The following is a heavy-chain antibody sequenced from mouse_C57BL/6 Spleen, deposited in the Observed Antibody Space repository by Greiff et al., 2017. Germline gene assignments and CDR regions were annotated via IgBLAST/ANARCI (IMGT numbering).Heavy chain of an antibody. V-gene: IGHV5-6*01. Sequence: EVKLMESGGDLVKPGGSLKLSCAASGFTFSSYGMSWVRQTPDKRLEWVATISSGGSYTYYPDSVKGRFTISRDNAKNTLYLQMSSLKSEDAAMYYCARQGGLYYYGSSYDYYAMDYWGQGTSVTVSS. CDR3: ARQGGLYYYGSSYDYYAMDY. CDR2: ISSGGSYT. J-gene: IGHJ4*01. D-gene: IGHD1-1*01. CDR1: GFTFSSYG.